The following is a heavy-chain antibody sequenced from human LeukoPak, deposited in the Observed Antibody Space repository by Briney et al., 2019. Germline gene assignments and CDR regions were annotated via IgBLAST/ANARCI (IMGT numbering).Heavy chain of an antibody. CDR2: IYYSGST. CDR3: ARDSARGAPYYGMDV. CDR1: GGSISSYY. Sequence: SETLSLTCTVSGGSISSYYWSWIRQPPGEGLEWIGYIYYSGSTNYNTSLKSRVTISVDTSKNQFSLKLSSVTAADTAVYYCARDSARGAPYYGMDVWGQGTTVTVSS. V-gene: IGHV4-59*01. J-gene: IGHJ6*02. D-gene: IGHD3-10*01.